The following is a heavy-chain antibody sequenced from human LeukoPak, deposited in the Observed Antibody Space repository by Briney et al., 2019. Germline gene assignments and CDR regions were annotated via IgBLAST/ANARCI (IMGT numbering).Heavy chain of an antibody. CDR2: LGISGNYA. V-gene: IGHV3-23*01. Sequence: GGSLRLSCVASGFTLSNYAVSWVRQAPGKGLQWVSSLGISGNYAWYAGSVKGCFTISRDSSKNTLYPQMNRLGAEDTAVYYCARGGGGNSDFLTTYTGASLSFDYWGQGALVTVSS. CDR1: GFTLSNYA. D-gene: IGHD3-9*01. CDR3: ARGGGGNSDFLTTYTGASLSFDY. J-gene: IGHJ4*02.